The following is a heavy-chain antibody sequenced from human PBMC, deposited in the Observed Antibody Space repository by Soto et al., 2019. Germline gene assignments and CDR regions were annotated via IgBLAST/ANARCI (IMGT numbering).Heavy chain of an antibody. V-gene: IGHV4-31*03. CDR1: GGSISSGGYY. Sequence: PSEILSLTCTVSGGSISSGGYYWSWIRQFPGKGLEWIGYIYYNGKTYYNPSLQSRLTISEDTSKSQFSLRLTSMTAADTAVYYCASFLPESRRYFDSWGQGILVTVSS. J-gene: IGHJ4*02. CDR3: ASFLPESRRYFDS. CDR2: IYYNGKT. D-gene: IGHD3-3*01.